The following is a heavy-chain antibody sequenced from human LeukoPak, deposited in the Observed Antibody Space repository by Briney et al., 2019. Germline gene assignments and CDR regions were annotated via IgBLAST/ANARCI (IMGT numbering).Heavy chain of an antibody. CDR2: ISCTSSTI. CDR1: GFTFTSYG. V-gene: IGHV3-48*01. D-gene: IGHD5-18*01. CDR3: VRVDTTMEGARVWDY. Sequence: GGSLRLSCAASGFTFTSYGMNWVRQAPGKGLEWVSYISCTSSTIYYADSVKGRFTISRDNAKNSLYLQMISLRAEDTAVYYCVRVDTTMEGARVWDYWGQGTLVTVSS. J-gene: IGHJ4*02.